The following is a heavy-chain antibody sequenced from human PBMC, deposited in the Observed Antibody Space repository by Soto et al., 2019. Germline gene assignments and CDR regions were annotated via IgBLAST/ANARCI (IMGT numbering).Heavy chain of an antibody. CDR2: ISSNGGST. CDR1: GFTFSSYA. V-gene: IGHV3-64*01. CDR3: AREEQQLVYDY. Sequence: EVQLVESGGGLVQPGGSLRLSCAASGFTFSSYAMHWVRQAPGKGLEYVSAISSNGGSTYYANSVKGRFTISRDNSKNTLYLQMGSLRAEDMAVYYCAREEQQLVYDYWGQGNLVTVSS. J-gene: IGHJ4*02. D-gene: IGHD6-13*01.